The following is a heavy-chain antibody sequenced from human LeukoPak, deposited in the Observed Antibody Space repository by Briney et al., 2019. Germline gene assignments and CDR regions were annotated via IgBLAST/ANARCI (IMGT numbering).Heavy chain of an antibody. D-gene: IGHD3-10*01. CDR3: ARDSRRVRGYHYFDY. J-gene: IGHJ4*02. V-gene: IGHV4-39*07. CDR1: SGSISSSSYY. CDR2: IYYSRST. Sequence: SETLSLTCSVSSGSISSSSYYWAWIRRPPGKGLEWIGRIYYSRSTYYNPSLKSRVTISVDTSKNQFSLKLSSVTAADTAVYYCARDSRRVRGYHYFDYWGQGTLVTVSS.